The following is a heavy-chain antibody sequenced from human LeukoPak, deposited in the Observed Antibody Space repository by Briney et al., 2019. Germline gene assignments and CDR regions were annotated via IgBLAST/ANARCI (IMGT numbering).Heavy chain of an antibody. Sequence: SETLSLTCAVYGGSFSDYYWTGIRQPPGEGREWSGENNHSRRTNYNTTLKNRVTIFVHTSKTQFTLKLNSVTAANTAVYYCARGYYYDSSGYSLGYWGQGNLVTVSS. CDR1: GGSFSDYY. CDR2: NNHSRRT. D-gene: IGHD3-22*01. CDR3: ARGYYYDSSGYSLGY. V-gene: IGHV4-34*01. J-gene: IGHJ4*02.